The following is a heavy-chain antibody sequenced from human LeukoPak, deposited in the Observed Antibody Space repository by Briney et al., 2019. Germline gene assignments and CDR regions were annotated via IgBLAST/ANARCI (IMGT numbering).Heavy chain of an antibody. Sequence: PGGSLRLSCVASGFTFSRYWMHWVRQARGKGLVWVSRINSDGSSITYADSVKRRFTISRDNAKNTLYLQMTSLRVEDTAVYSCGRGSGVADYWGQGALVTVSS. CDR2: INSDGSSI. D-gene: IGHD7-27*01. CDR3: GRGSGVADY. CDR1: GFTFSRYW. V-gene: IGHV3-74*03. J-gene: IGHJ4*02.